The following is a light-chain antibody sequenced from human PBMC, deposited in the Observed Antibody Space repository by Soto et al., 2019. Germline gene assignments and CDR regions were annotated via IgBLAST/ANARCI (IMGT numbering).Light chain of an antibody. CDR1: QSVSSY. CDR3: QQRSNWPPT. V-gene: IGKV3-11*01. Sequence: EIVLTQSPATLSLSPGERAPLSCRASQSVSSYVAWYQQKPGQAPRLLIYDASNRATGIPARLRGSGSGTDFTLTISSREPEDFAVYYCQQRSNWPPTFGPGTKVDIK. J-gene: IGKJ3*01. CDR2: DAS.